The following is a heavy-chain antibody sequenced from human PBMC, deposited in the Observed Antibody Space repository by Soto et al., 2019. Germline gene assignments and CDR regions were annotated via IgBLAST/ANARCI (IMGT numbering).Heavy chain of an antibody. V-gene: IGHV3-30*18. CDR1: GFTFSSYG. D-gene: IGHD3-10*01. CDR2: ISYDGSNK. J-gene: IGHJ6*04. CDR3: AKSYGSGSYIMDV. Sequence: QVQLVESGGGVVQPGRSLRLSCAASGFTFSSYGMHWVRQAPGKGLEWVAVISYDGSNKYYADSVKGRFTISRDNSKNTLYLQMNSLRAEDTAVYYCAKSYGSGSYIMDVWGKGTTVTVSS.